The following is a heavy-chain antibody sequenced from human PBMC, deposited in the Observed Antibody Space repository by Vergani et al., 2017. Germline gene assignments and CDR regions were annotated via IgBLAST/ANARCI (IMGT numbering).Heavy chain of an antibody. V-gene: IGHV4-30-4*08. D-gene: IGHD2-21*01. CDR1: GGAISNPDYH. Sequence: QEQLQESGPGLVRPSQTLPLTCTLSGGAISNPDYHWSWIPQTPGKGLEWIGLIDYSGSTFHNPSVRGRLAISVDTSKNHFSLKLDSVTAADTAVYLCAREGPYFYGLDLLVEGTTVTVSS. CDR3: AREGPYFYGLDL. CDR2: IDYSGST. J-gene: IGHJ6*04.